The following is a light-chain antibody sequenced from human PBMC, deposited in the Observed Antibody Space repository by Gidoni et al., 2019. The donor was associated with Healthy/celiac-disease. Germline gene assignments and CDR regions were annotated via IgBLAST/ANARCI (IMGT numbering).Light chain of an antibody. J-gene: IGKJ4*01. CDR2: DAS. Sequence: EIVLTQSPATLSLSPGERATLSCRASQRVSSYLAWYQQKPRQAPRLLIYDASNRATGRPARFSGSGSETAFTLTISSLEPEDFAVYYCQQRSNWPLLTFGGGTKVEIK. CDR1: QRVSSY. CDR3: QQRSNWPLLT. V-gene: IGKV3-11*01.